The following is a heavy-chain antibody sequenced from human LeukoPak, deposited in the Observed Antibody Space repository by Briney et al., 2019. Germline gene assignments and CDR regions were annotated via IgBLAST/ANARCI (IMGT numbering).Heavy chain of an antibody. CDR2: INHSGST. CDR1: GGSISSYY. V-gene: IGHV4-34*01. CDR3: ARAIIYSGNYYYYMDV. D-gene: IGHD1-26*01. J-gene: IGHJ6*03. Sequence: PSETLSLTCTVSGGSISSYYWSWIRQPPGKGLEWIGEINHSGSTNYNPSLKSRVTISVDTSKNQFSLKLSSVTAADTAVYYCARAIIYSGNYYYYMDVWGKGTTVTVSS.